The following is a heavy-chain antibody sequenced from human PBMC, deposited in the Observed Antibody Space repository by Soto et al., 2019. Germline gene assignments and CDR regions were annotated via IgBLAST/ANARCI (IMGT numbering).Heavy chain of an antibody. CDR3: ARVPNYDFWNGYSDY. D-gene: IGHD3-3*01. CDR1: GYTFTNYG. V-gene: IGHV1-18*04. J-gene: IGHJ4*02. CDR2: ISAHNGNT. Sequence: GASVKVSCKASGYTFTNYGITWVRQARGQGLEWMGWISAHNGNTYYAQKLQGRVTMTTDTSTSTAYMELRSLRSADTAVYYCARVPNYDFWNGYSDYWGQGTLVTVSS.